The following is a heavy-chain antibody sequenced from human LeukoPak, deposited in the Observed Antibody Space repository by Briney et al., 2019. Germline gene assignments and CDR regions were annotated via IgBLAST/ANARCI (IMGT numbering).Heavy chain of an antibody. CDR3: ARDSSGYQ. CDR2: IKEDGSEK. D-gene: IGHD3-22*01. CDR1: GFTFSTYW. V-gene: IGHV3-7*01. Sequence: GGSLRLTCAASGFTFSTYWMSWVRQAPGKGLEWVANIKEDGSEKYYGDSVKGRYTISRDNAKNSLYLQMNSLRAEDTAVYYCARDSSGYQWGQGTLVTVSS. J-gene: IGHJ4*02.